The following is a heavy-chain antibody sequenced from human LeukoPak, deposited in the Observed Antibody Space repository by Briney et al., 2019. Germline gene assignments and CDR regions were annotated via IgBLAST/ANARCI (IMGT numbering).Heavy chain of an antibody. CDR3: ARVRIQLWLQPNYFGY. J-gene: IGHJ4*02. D-gene: IGHD5-18*01. CDR1: GGSISSYY. CDR2: IYYSGST. V-gene: IGHV4-59*12. Sequence: SETLSLTCTVSGGSISSYYWSWIRQPPGKGLEWIGYIYYSGSTYYNPSLKSRVTISVDTSKNQFSLKLSSVTAADTAVYYCARVRIQLWLQPNYFGYWGQGTLVTVSS.